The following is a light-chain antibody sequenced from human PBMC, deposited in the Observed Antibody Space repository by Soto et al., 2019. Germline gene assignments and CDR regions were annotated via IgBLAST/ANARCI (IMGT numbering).Light chain of an antibody. J-gene: IGKJ3*01. V-gene: IGKV4-1*01. CDR1: QSVLYSSNNKNY. CDR2: WAS. CDR3: QQYYITPFT. Sequence: DIVMTQSPDSLAVSLGERATINCKSSQSVLYSSNNKNYLAWYQQKPGQPPKLLIYWASTRESGVPDRFSGSGSGTDFTLTISSLQAEDVAVYYCQQYYITPFTFCPGTKVDIK.